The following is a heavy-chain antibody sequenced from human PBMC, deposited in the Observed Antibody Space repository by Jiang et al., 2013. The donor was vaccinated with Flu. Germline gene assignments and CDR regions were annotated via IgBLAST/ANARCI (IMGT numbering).Heavy chain of an antibody. Sequence: LLKPSETLSLTCAVYGGSFSGYYWSWIRQPPGKGLEWIGEINHSGSTNYNPSLKSRVTISVDTSKNQFSLKLSSVTAADTAVYYCARPLSDYDDAFDIWGQGTMVTVSS. CDR1: GGSFSGYY. V-gene: IGHV4-34*01. CDR2: INHSGST. D-gene: IGHD5/OR15-5a*01. CDR3: ARPLSDYDDAFDI. J-gene: IGHJ3*02.